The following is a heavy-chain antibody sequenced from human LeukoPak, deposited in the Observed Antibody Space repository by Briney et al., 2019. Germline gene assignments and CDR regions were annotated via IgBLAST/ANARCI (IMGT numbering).Heavy chain of an antibody. CDR1: GYTFTSYY. CDR3: ARDRSGYYGSGSYYNVRYYYGMDV. Sequence: ASVKVSCKASGYTFTSYYMHWVRQAPGEGLEWMGIINPSGGSTSYAQKFQGRVTMTRDTSTSTVYMEVRSLRSEDTAVYYCARDRSGYYGSGSYYNVRYYYGMDVWGKGTTVTVSS. J-gene: IGHJ6*04. D-gene: IGHD3-10*01. V-gene: IGHV1-46*01. CDR2: INPSGGST.